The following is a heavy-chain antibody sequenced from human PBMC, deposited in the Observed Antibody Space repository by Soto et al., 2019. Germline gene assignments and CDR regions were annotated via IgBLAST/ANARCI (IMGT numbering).Heavy chain of an antibody. Sequence: PSETLSLTCAVYGGSFGAYYWSWIRQPPGKGLEWIGEINPSGSTNYNPSLKSRVTISVDTSKNQFSLKLSSVTAADTAMYYCASSTVKAAAGRRPNWCAPWGQGTLVTGS. J-gene: IGHJ5*02. D-gene: IGHD6-13*01. CDR1: GGSFGAYY. CDR2: INPSGST. V-gene: IGHV4-34*01. CDR3: ASSTVKAAAGRRPNWCAP.